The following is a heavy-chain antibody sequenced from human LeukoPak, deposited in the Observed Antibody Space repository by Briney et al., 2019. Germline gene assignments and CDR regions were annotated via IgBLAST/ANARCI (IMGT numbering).Heavy chain of an antibody. CDR2: IYYSGST. J-gene: IGHJ4*02. CDR1: GGSISSYY. V-gene: IGHV4-59*01. D-gene: IGHD3-10*01. Sequence: RTSETLSLTCTVPGGSISSYYWSWIRQPPGKGLEWIGYIYYSGSTNYNPSLKSRVTISVDTSKNQFSLRLSSVTAADTAVYYCARGSYGSGSYYNYWGQGTLVTVSS. CDR3: ARGSYGSGSYYNY.